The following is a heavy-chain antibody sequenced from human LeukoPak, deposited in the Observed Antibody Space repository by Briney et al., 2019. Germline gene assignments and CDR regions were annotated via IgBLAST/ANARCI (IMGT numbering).Heavy chain of an antibody. CDR3: ARRSQTTAGRGIDY. J-gene: IGHJ4*02. CDR1: GGSISSSSSYF. CDR2: MSNSGST. Sequence: KPSETLSLTCTVSGGSISSSSSYFWAWIRQPPGKGLEWIGTMSNSGSTYYNPSLKSRVTISGDTSKNQFSLKLRSVTAADTAVFYCARRSQTTAGRGIDYWGQGTLVTVSS. D-gene: IGHD6-13*01. V-gene: IGHV4-39*01.